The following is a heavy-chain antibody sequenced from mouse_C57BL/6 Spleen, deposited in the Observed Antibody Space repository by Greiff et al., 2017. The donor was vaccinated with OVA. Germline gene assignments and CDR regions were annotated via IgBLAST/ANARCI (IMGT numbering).Heavy chain of an antibody. CDR2: IDPSDSYT. CDR1: GYTFTSYW. Sequence: VQLQQPGAELVRPGTSVKLSCKASGYTFTSYWMHWVKQRPGQGLEWIGVIDPSDSYTNYNQKFKGKATLTVDTSSSTAYMQLSSLTSEDSAVYYCANYDYDGYRGQGTTLTVSS. J-gene: IGHJ2*01. D-gene: IGHD2-4*01. CDR3: ANYDYDGY. V-gene: IGHV1-59*01.